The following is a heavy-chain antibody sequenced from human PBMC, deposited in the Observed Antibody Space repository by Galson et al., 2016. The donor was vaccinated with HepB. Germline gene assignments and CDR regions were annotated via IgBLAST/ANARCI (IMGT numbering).Heavy chain of an antibody. V-gene: IGHV3-7*04. CDR3: ARWYHDFWSAYYNPQHTYYFDS. D-gene: IGHD3-3*01. J-gene: IGHJ4*02. Sequence: SLRLSCAASGFSFSSYWMSWVRQAPGKGLEWVANIKQDGSEEYFLASVEGRFTVSRDNAQTSLYLQMNSLRAEDTAMYYCARWYHDFWSAYYNPQHTYYFDSWGQGTLVTVSS. CDR2: IKQDGSEE. CDR1: GFSFSSYW.